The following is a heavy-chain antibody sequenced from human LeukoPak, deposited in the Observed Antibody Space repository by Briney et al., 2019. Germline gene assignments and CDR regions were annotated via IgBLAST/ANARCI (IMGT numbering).Heavy chain of an antibody. CDR2: IQHEGNEK. Sequence: GGSLRLSCAASGFTLGNYWMSWVRQAPGRGLEWVANIQHEGNEKYYLDSVTGRFTISRDNAKNSLDLQMNSLRAEDTAVYYCARWATSFDLWGRGTLVTVSS. CDR3: ARWATSFDL. CDR1: GFTLGNYW. D-gene: IGHD3-3*01. J-gene: IGHJ4*02. V-gene: IGHV3-7*01.